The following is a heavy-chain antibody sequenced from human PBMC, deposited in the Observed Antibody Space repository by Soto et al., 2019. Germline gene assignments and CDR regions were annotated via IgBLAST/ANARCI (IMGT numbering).Heavy chain of an antibody. Sequence: QVQLQESGPGRVKPSETLSSTGTVSGGSISGYSWGWIRQPPGKGLEWIGYIYYSGSTNSNPSLKSRVTISVDTSNNQFSLKLSSVTAADTAVYYCARVWGGAFDFWGQGTMVTVSS. CDR1: GGSISGYS. CDR3: ARVWGGAFDF. V-gene: IGHV4-59*01. D-gene: IGHD3-10*01. CDR2: IYYSGST. J-gene: IGHJ3*01.